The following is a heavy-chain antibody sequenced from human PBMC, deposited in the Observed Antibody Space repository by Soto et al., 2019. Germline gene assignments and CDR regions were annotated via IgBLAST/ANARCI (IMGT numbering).Heavy chain of an antibody. CDR3: ARHTSSGYFYQIEY. CDR1: GDPLSTDY. D-gene: IGHD3-22*01. J-gene: IGHJ4*02. V-gene: IGHV4-59*08. Sequence: PSETLFVTCTVSGDPLSTDYWSWIRQSPGKGLEWIGFIYYGGSTNYNPSLKSRVTISVDTSKNQFSLRLSSVTAADTAVYYCARHTSSGYFYQIEYWGQGTLVTVSS. CDR2: IYYGGST.